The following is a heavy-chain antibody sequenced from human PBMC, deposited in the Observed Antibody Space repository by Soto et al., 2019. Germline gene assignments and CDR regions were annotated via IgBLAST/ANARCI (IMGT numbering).Heavy chain of an antibody. J-gene: IGHJ4*02. D-gene: IGHD3-3*01. CDR2: INAANGNT. V-gene: IGHV1-3*01. CDR1: VYTFTLYA. Sequence: ASVKVSCKASVYTFTLYAIHCVRQAPGQRLEWMGWINAANGNTKSSQKFQGRVTFTRDTSASTGYMELSTLNSADTAVYYCARDQRRDYDFWSGYSQGFDYWGQGTPVTVSS. CDR3: ARDQRRDYDFWSGYSQGFDY.